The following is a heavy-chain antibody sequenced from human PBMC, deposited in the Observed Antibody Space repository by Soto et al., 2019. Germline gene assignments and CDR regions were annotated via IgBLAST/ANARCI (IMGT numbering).Heavy chain of an antibody. CDR3: ARDLSHGIDV. J-gene: IGHJ6*02. V-gene: IGHV4-38-2*02. CDR1: GYSISSGYY. Sequence: PSDTLSLTFAVSGYSISSGYYWGWIRQPPGKGLEWIGSIYHSGSTYYNPSLKSRVTISVDTSKNQFSLKLSSVTAADTAVYYCARDLSHGIDVWGQGTPVNVSS. CDR2: IYHSGST.